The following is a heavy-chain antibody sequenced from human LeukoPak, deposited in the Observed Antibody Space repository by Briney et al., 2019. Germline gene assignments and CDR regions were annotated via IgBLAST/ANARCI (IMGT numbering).Heavy chain of an antibody. CDR2: IYYSGST. J-gene: IGHJ4*02. V-gene: IGHV4-59*01. CDR1: GGSIGNYY. Sequence: SETLSLTCTVSGGSIGNYYWSWIWQPPGKGLEWIGYIYYSGSTYYSPSLKSRVTISVDTSKKQFSLKVSSVTAADTAVYYCARAGYSYGTGYYFDYWGQGTLVTVSS. CDR3: ARAGYSYGTGYYFDY. D-gene: IGHD5-18*01.